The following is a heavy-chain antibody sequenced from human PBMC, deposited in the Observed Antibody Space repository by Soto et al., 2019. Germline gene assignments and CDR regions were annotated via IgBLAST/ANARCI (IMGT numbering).Heavy chain of an antibody. V-gene: IGHV4-30-4*01. J-gene: IGHJ5*02. CDR2: IYYSGST. CDR3: ARVPGGGITMNWFDP. Sequence: PSETLSLTCTVSGGSINSGDYYWSWIRQPPGKGLEWIGFIYYSGSTYYNPSLKGRLTISPDTSKNQFSLRLTSVSAADTAVYYCARVPGGGITMNWFDPWGRGTLVTVSS. CDR1: GGSINSGDYY. D-gene: IGHD3-16*01.